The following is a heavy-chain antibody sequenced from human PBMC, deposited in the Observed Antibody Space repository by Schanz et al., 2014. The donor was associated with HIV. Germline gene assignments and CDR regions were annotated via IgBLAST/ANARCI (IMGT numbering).Heavy chain of an antibody. J-gene: IGHJ4*02. CDR2: ITWTGKNA. CDR3: ARENWGVGDY. D-gene: IGHD3-16*01. Sequence: VQLVESGGDLVQPGRSLRLSCAATGFTFHDYAMHWVRQVPGKGLEWVSGITWTGKNAYYADFVKGRFTISRDNAKNSLFLLMNNLRVEDTAVYYCARENWGVGDYWGQGTLVTVSS. V-gene: IGHV3-9*01. CDR1: GFTFHDYA.